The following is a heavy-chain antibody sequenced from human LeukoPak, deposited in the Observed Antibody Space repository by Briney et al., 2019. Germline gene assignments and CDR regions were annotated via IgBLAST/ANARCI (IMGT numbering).Heavy chain of an antibody. CDR3: ARAYGSSGYPQLPIDY. Sequence: GGSLRLSCAASGFTFSSYAMNWVRQAPGKGLECVSAISGSGDSTSYADSVKGRFTISRDNANNMLFLRVNSLRAEDTAVYSCARAYGSSGYPQLPIDYWGQGTLVTVSS. V-gene: IGHV3-23*01. CDR1: GFTFSSYA. D-gene: IGHD3-22*01. J-gene: IGHJ4*02. CDR2: ISGSGDST.